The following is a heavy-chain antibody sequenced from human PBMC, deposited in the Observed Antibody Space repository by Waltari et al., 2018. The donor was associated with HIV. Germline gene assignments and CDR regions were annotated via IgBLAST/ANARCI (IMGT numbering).Heavy chain of an antibody. CDR1: GYTFTSYA. CDR2: INAGNGNT. J-gene: IGHJ4*02. CDR3: ARGRREIWFRSTVFDY. Sequence: QVQLVQSGAEVKKPGASVKVSCKASGYTFTSYAMHWVRQAPGQRLEWMGWINAGNGNTKYSQKFQGRVTITRDTSASTAYMELSSLRSEDTAVYYCARGRREIWFRSTVFDYWGQGTLVTVSS. D-gene: IGHD3-10*01. V-gene: IGHV1-3*01.